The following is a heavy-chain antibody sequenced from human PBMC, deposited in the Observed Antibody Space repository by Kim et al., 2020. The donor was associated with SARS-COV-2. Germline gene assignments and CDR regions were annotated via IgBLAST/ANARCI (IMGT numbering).Heavy chain of an antibody. Sequence: SETLSLTCTISGGSISSGGYYWSWIRQHPGKGLEWIGYIYYSGSTYYNPSLKSRVTISVDTSKNQFSLKLNSVTAADTGVYYFARLSKIVAAAGGWFDPWGQGTLVTVSS. D-gene: IGHD1-26*01. CDR2: IYYSGST. V-gene: IGHV4-31*03. CDR3: ARLSKIVAAAGGWFDP. CDR1: GGSISSGGYY. J-gene: IGHJ5*02.